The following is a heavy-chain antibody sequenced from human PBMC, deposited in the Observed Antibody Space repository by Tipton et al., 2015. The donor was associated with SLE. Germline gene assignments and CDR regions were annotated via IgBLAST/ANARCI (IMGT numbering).Heavy chain of an antibody. CDR2: ISYDGSNK. J-gene: IGHJ3*02. D-gene: IGHD6-13*01. V-gene: IGHV3-30-3*02. Sequence: SLRLSCAASGFTFSSYAMHWVRQAPGKGLEWVAVISYDGSNKYYADSVKGRFTISRDNSKNTLYLQMNSLRAEDTAVYYCAKPGIAGAFDIWGQGTMVTVSS. CDR3: AKPGIAGAFDI. CDR1: GFTFSSYA.